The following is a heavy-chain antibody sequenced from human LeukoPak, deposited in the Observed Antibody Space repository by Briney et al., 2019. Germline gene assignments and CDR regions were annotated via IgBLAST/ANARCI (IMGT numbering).Heavy chain of an antibody. Sequence: SETLSLTCTVSGGSISSGDHYWSWIRQPPGKGLEWIGYIYYSGSTYYNPSLKSRVTISVDTSKNQFSLKLSSVTAADTAVYYCARATMIVVVIDYWGQGTLVTVSS. CDR3: ARATMIVVVIDY. CDR2: IYYSGST. J-gene: IGHJ4*02. CDR1: GGSISSGDHY. V-gene: IGHV4-30-4*01. D-gene: IGHD3-22*01.